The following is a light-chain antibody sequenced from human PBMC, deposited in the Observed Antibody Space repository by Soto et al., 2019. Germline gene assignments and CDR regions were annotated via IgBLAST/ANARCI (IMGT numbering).Light chain of an antibody. CDR2: EVS. Sequence: EIVLTQSQGTLSLSPGERATLSCRSSQSVRNNYLAWYQQKPGQAPRLLFYEVSIRATGVPARFSGTGSETDFTLTISGLQSEDSAVYFCQQYNNWPFSFGQGTRLEI. CDR3: QQYNNWPFS. J-gene: IGKJ5*01. V-gene: IGKV3-15*01. CDR1: QSVRNN.